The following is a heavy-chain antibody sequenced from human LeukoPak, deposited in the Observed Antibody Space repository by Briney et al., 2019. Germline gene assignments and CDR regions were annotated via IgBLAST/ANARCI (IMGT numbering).Heavy chain of an antibody. CDR1: GFTFSSYA. D-gene: IGHD6-19*01. Sequence: GGSLRLSDAAAGFTFSSYARTWVRRAPGKGREGGTAFSGTDGSAHYAAYVKRSFTISGDISKNRLYSKMNSVRAEDAAVYYCAKERIAVAGTGAFDVWGQGTMVTVSS. CDR2: FSGTDGSA. J-gene: IGHJ3*01. CDR3: AKERIAVAGTGAFDV. V-gene: IGHV3-23*01.